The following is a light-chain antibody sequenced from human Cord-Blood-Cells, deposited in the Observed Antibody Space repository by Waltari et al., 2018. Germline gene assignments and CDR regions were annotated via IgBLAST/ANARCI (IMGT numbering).Light chain of an antibody. CDR2: EVS. J-gene: IGLJ3*02. V-gene: IGLV2-14*01. Sequence: QSALTQPASVSGSPGQSITIPCTGTSSDVGGYKHVSWYQQHPGKAPKLMIYEVSNRPSGVSNRFSGSKSGNTASLTISGLQAEDEADYYCSSYTSSSTWVFGGGTKLTVL. CDR1: SSDVGGYKH. CDR3: SSYTSSSTWV.